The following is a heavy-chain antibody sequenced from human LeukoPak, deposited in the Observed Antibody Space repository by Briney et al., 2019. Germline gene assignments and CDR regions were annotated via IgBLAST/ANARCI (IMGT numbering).Heavy chain of an antibody. CDR2: ISWNSGSI. D-gene: IGHD5-18*01. Sequence: GGSLRLSCAASGFTFDDYAMHWVRQGPGKGLEWVSGISWNSGSIGYADSVKGRFTISRDNAKNSLYLQMNSLKTEDTAVYYCTTAGWIGYSYGYGTDDYWGQGTLVTVSS. CDR1: GFTFDDYA. V-gene: IGHV3-9*01. J-gene: IGHJ4*02. CDR3: TTAGWIGYSYGYGTDDY.